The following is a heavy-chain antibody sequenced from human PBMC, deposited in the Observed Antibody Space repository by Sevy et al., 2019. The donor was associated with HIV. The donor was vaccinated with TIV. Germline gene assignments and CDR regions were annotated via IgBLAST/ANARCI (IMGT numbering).Heavy chain of an antibody. J-gene: IGHJ6*02. Sequence: GGSLRLSCAASGFIFSDYYMSWIRQAPGKGLEWVSYISLSGSTIYYADSVKGRFTISRDNAKNSLYLLMNSLRAEDTAVYFCARESRRCSNGVCYGYYGLDVWGQGTTVTVSS. CDR1: GFIFSDYY. CDR2: ISLSGSTI. CDR3: ARESRRCSNGVCYGYYGLDV. V-gene: IGHV3-11*01. D-gene: IGHD2-8*01.